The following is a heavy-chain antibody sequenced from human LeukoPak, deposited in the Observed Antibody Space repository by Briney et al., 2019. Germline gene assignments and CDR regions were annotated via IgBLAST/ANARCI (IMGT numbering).Heavy chain of an antibody. CDR3: ARDNSVTIAGHHTLDY. Sequence: SETLSLTCAVYGGSFSSYSWSWIRQAPGKGLEWIGEINHSGSTSYNPSLKSRVTISVDTSKNQFSLNLSSVTAADTAVHYCARDNSVTIAGHHTLDYWGQGTLVTVSS. CDR2: INHSGST. CDR1: GGSFSSYS. J-gene: IGHJ4*02. V-gene: IGHV4-34*01. D-gene: IGHD4-17*01.